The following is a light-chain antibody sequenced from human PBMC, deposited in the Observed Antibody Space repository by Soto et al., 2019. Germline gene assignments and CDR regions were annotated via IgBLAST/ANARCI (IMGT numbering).Light chain of an antibody. J-gene: IGLJ3*02. CDR1: SGSVSTSYY. Sequence: QTVVTQEPSFSVSPGGTVTLTCGLSSGSVSTSYYPSWYQQTPGHAPRTLIYSTNTRSSGVPDRFSGSILGNKAALTITGAQADDESDYYCVLYMGSGISVFGAGTKVTVL. CDR2: STN. CDR3: VLYMGSGISV. V-gene: IGLV8-61*01.